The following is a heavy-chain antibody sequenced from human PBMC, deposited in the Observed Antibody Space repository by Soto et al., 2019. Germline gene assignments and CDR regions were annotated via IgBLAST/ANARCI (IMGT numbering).Heavy chain of an antibody. Sequence: PVEVSCKASGGTFSSYAISWVRQAHRQGLEWMGGIIPIFGTANYAQKFQGRVTITADKSTSTAYMELSSLRSEDTAVYYCARSKRITIFGVVPTVYGMDVWGQGTTVTVS. CDR3: ARSKRITIFGVVPTVYGMDV. CDR1: GGTFSSYA. V-gene: IGHV1-69*06. J-gene: IGHJ6*02. D-gene: IGHD3-3*01. CDR2: IIPIFGTA.